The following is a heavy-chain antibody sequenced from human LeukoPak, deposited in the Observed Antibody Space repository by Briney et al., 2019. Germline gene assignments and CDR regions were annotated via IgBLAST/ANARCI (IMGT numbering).Heavy chain of an antibody. Sequence: ASVKVSCKASGYTFTTYYMHWVRQAPGQGLEWMGIINPSGGSTTYAQNFQGRVTMTRDTSTSTVYMELSSLRSEDTAVYYCARDRATVTTRMRYYYYGMDVWGQGTTVTVSS. CDR3: ARDRATVTTRMRYYYYGMDV. D-gene: IGHD4-17*01. J-gene: IGHJ6*02. V-gene: IGHV1-46*01. CDR2: INPSGGST. CDR1: GYTFTTYY.